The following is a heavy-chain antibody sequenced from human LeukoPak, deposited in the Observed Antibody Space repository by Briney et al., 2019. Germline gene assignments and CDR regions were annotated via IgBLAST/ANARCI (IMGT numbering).Heavy chain of an antibody. J-gene: IGHJ3*02. CDR2: INPKSGGT. D-gene: IGHD4/OR15-4a*01. CDR3: ASARTTVLFETPLDAFDI. V-gene: IGHV1-2*02. CDR1: GYTFTGYY. Sequence: GASVKVSCKTSGYTFTGYYMHWVRQAPGQGLEWMGWINPKSGGTNYAQKFQGRVTMTRDTSISTAYMEMGRLRSDDTAVYYCASARTTVLFETPLDAFDIWGQGTMVTVSA.